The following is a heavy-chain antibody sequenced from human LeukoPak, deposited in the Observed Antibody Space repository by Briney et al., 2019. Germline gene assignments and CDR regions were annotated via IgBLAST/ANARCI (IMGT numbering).Heavy chain of an antibody. CDR1: GGSISSYY. Sequence: SETLSLTCTVSGGSISSYYWSWIRQPPGKGLEWIGYIYYSGSTNYNPSLKSRVTISVDTSKNQFSLKLSSVTAADTAVYYCARGRGSSGWYENYWGQGTLVTVSS. D-gene: IGHD6-19*01. V-gene: IGHV4-59*01. CDR3: ARGRGSSGWYENY. J-gene: IGHJ4*02. CDR2: IYYSGST.